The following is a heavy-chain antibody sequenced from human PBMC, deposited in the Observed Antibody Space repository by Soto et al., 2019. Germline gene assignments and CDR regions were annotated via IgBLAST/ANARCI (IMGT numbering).Heavy chain of an antibody. J-gene: IGHJ6*03. CDR2: IWYDGSNK. CDR3: ASNGVVVVAAPGDYYYYMDV. D-gene: IGHD2-15*01. Sequence: QVQLVESGGGVVQPGRFLRLSCAASGFTFSSYGMHWVRQAPGKGLEWVAVIWYDGSNKYYADSVKGRFTISRDNSKNTLYLQMNSLRAEDTAVYYCASNGVVVVAAPGDYYYYMDVWGKGTTVTVSS. V-gene: IGHV3-33*01. CDR1: GFTFSSYG.